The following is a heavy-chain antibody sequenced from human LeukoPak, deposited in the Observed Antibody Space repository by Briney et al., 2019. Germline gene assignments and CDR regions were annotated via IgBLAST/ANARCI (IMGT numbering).Heavy chain of an antibody. V-gene: IGHV7-4-1*02. CDR1: GYTFTSYA. Sequence: ASVKVSCKASGYTFTSYAMNWVRQAPGRGLEWMGWINTNTGNPTYAQGFTGRFVFSLDTSVSTAYLQISSLKAEDTAVYYCARDPSGWDYYYYMDVWGKGTTVTVSS. D-gene: IGHD6-19*01. J-gene: IGHJ6*03. CDR2: INTNTGNP. CDR3: ARDPSGWDYYYYMDV.